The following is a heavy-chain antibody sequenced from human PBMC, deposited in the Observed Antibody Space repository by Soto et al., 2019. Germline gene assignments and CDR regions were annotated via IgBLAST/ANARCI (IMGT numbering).Heavy chain of an antibody. Sequence: QVQLVQSGAEVKKPGASVKVSCKASGYTFTSYAMHWVRQAPGQRLEWMGWVNAGNGNTKYSQKFQGRVTITRDTYASTAYMGLSSLRSEDTAVYYCARGGITMVRGALRYFDYWGQGTLVTVSS. CDR1: GYTFTSYA. J-gene: IGHJ4*02. CDR3: ARGGITMVRGALRYFDY. D-gene: IGHD3-10*01. V-gene: IGHV1-3*01. CDR2: VNAGNGNT.